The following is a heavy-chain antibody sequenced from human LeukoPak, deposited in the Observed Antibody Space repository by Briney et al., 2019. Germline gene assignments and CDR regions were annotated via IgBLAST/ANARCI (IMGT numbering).Heavy chain of an antibody. Sequence: GGSLRLSCAASGFTFSSYEMNWVRQAPGKGLEWVAVISYDGSNKYYADSVKGRFTISRDNSKNTLYLQMNSLRAEDTAVYYCAKDIGIVVVTATHDAFDIWGQGTMVTVSS. CDR1: GFTFSSYE. CDR2: ISYDGSNK. J-gene: IGHJ3*02. V-gene: IGHV3-30*18. CDR3: AKDIGIVVVTATHDAFDI. D-gene: IGHD2-21*02.